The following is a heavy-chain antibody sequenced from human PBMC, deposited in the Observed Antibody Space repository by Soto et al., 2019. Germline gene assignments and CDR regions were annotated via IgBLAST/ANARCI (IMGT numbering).Heavy chain of an antibody. V-gene: IGHV1-2*02. CDR3: ASRRGNYPITEFLQY. Sequence: QVQLVQSGAEVKRPGASVTVSCETSGYTFIGYYVHWVRQVPGQGLEWMGWFNPNNGGTKYAQRFQDRLTMTRDTSINTAYKEQSRLTTADTAVYYCASRRGNYPITEFLQYWCQGTLITVSS. J-gene: IGHJ1*01. CDR2: FNPNNGGT. D-gene: IGHD3-10*01. CDR1: GYTFIGYY.